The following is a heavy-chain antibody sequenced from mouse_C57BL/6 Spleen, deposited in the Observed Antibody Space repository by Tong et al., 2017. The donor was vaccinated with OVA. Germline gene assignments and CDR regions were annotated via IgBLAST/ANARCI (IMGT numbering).Heavy chain of an antibody. CDR1: GFTFSSFG. Sequence: EVQLQESGGGLVKPGGSLKLSCAASGFTFSSFGMHWVRQAPEKGLEWVAYISSGSSTIYYADTVKGRFTISRDNAKNTLYLQMSSLRSEDTAMYYCARREVRRAWFAYWGQGTLVTVSA. V-gene: IGHV5-17*01. J-gene: IGHJ3*01. CDR3: ARREVRRAWFAY. D-gene: IGHD2-14*01. CDR2: ISSGSSTI.